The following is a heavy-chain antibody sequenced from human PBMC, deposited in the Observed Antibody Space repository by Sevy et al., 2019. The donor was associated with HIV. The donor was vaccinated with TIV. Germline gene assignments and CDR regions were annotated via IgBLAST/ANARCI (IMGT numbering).Heavy chain of an antibody. J-gene: IGHJ5*02. D-gene: IGHD3-16*01. CDR1: GFTDSTKY. V-gene: IGHV3-66*02. Sequence: GGSLRLSCAASGFTDSTKYINWIRQAPGKGLEWVSVIYNGGSTYYADSVKGRFTISRDNSKNTFFLQMNSLRPEDTAVYYSARDLGQGANYFDPWGQGTLVTVSS. CDR2: IYNGGST. CDR3: ARDLGQGANYFDP.